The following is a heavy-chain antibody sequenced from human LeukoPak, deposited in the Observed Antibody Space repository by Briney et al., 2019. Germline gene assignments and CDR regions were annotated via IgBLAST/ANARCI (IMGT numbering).Heavy chain of an antibody. D-gene: IGHD3-10*01. V-gene: IGHV1-24*01. CDR3: ARGLGSGSYYGS. CDR2: FDPEDGET. Sequence: ASVKVSCKVSGYTLTELSMHWVRQAPGKGLEWMGGFDPEDGETIYAQKFQGRLTMTRDTSTSTVYMELSSLTSEDTAVYYCARGLGSGSYYGSWGQGTLVTVSS. CDR1: GYTLTELS. J-gene: IGHJ5*02.